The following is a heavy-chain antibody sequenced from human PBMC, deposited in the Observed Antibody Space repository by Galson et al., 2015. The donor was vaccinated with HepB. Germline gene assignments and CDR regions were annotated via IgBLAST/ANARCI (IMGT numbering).Heavy chain of an antibody. J-gene: IGHJ4*01. CDR3: STDPDF. V-gene: IGHV3-15*01. CDR1: GFKFYKVW. Sequence: SLRLSCAGSGFKFYKVWMNWVRQAPGKGLEWVGRIKTKADGETTDYAAPVKDRFAISRDDSTKTVYLQMNSLKTEDTAIYYCSTDPDFWGRGTLVTVPS. CDR2: IKTKADGETT.